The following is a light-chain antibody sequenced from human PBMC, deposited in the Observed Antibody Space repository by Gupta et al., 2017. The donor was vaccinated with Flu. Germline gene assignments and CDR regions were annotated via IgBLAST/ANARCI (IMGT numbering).Light chain of an antibody. Sequence: EIAMTQSPATPSVSPGERATLTCRASQSVSSNFAWYLQKPGQAPRLLIYGASTRATGIPARFSGSGSGTEFTLTISSLQSEDFAIYYCQQYNNWPPYTFGQGTKLEIK. CDR2: GAS. CDR1: QSVSSN. J-gene: IGKJ2*01. V-gene: IGKV3D-15*01. CDR3: QQYNNWPPYT.